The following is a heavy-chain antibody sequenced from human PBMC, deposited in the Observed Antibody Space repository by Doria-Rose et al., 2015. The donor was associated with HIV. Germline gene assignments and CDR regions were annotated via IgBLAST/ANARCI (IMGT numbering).Heavy chain of an antibody. CDR1: GGSISSYY. CDR2: IYSSGST. J-gene: IGHJ6*03. V-gene: IGHV4-4*09. D-gene: IGHD3-10*01. CDR3: ARFRPSRGIYYSLDV. Sequence: TCTVSGGSISSYYWNWIRQPPGKGLEWIGYIYSSGSTHYNSSLKSRVTISIDTSKNQFSLKLSSVTAADTAVYYCARFRPSRGIYYSLDVWGKGTTV.